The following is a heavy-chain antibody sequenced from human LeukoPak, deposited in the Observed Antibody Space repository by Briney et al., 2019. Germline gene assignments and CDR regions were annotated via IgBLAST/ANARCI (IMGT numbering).Heavy chain of an antibody. V-gene: IGHV1-2*02. CDR3: ARVPGTPFGVVIIAPFDY. D-gene: IGHD3-3*01. Sequence: ASVKVSCKASGYTFTGYYMHWVRQAPGQGLEWMGWINPNSGGTNYAQKSQGRVTMTRDTSTSTAYMELRSLRSDDTAVYYCARVPGTPFGVVIIAPFDYWGQGTLVTVSS. CDR2: INPNSGGT. CDR1: GYTFTGYY. J-gene: IGHJ4*02.